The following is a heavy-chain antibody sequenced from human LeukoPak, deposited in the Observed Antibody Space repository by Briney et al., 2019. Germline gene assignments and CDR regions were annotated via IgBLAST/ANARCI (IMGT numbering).Heavy chain of an antibody. CDR1: GFTFDDYG. CDR2: INWDGGST. D-gene: IGHD2-2*01. J-gene: IGHJ4*02. Sequence: GGSLRLSCAASGFTFDDYGMSWVRQAPGKGLEWVSDINWDGGSTGYADSVKGRFTISRDNAKSSLYLQMNSLRAEDTALFHCARLGCSGTSCYFDYWGQGTLVTVSS. CDR3: ARLGCSGTSCYFDY. V-gene: IGHV3-20*01.